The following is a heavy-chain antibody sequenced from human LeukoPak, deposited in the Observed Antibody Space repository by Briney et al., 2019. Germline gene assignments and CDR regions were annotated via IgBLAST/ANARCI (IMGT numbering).Heavy chain of an antibody. CDR2: IKSNTDGGTT. J-gene: IGHJ4*02. CDR3: NARRDYYDSSGFDY. V-gene: IGHV3-15*01. D-gene: IGHD3-22*01. Sequence: PGGSLRLSCAASGFTFSNAWMNWVRQAPGKGLEWVGRIKSNTDGGTTDYAASVKGRFTISRDDSKNTVYLLMNSLKTEDTAVYYCNARRDYYDSSGFDYWGQGTLVTVSS. CDR1: GFTFSNAW.